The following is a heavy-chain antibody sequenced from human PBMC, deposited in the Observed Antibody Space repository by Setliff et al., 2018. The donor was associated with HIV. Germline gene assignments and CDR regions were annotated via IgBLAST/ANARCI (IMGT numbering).Heavy chain of an antibody. CDR1: GFTFSDYW. D-gene: IGHD2-2*03. CDR2: INQDGSAK. Sequence: GGSLRLSCAASGFTFSDYWMTWFRQAPGKGLEWVANINQDGSAKYYVDSVKGRFTISRDNAQNSLYLQMNSLRAEDTAVYYCAKVDNGHCTSASCRDFDYWGQGTLVTVSS. CDR3: AKVDNGHCTSASCRDFDY. J-gene: IGHJ4*02. V-gene: IGHV3-7*03.